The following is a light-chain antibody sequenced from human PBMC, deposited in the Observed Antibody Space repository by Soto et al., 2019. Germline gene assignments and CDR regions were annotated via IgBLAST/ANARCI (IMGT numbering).Light chain of an antibody. J-gene: IGKJ4*01. V-gene: IGKV3-15*01. CDR2: GAS. Sequence: EMVMTQSPATLSVSPGERATLSCRASQSVSSNLAWYQQKPGQAPRLLIYGASTRATGIPARFSGSGSGTDFTLTISRVEAEDFGVYYCIQTLQTPLTFGGGTKVDI. CDR3: IQTLQTPLT. CDR1: QSVSSN.